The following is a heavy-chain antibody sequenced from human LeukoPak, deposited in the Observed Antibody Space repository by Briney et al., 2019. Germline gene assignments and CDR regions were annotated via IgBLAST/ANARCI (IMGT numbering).Heavy chain of an antibody. CDR2: IKPDGTEE. CDR1: GFSVGDSC. Sequence: GGSLRLAWSASGFSVGDSCMSCGREGPGKGPWGVANIKPDGTEEHYVDSMKGRFTVSRDNARNSLFLQMNSLRVEDTALYSCAPYKNWVAGDVWGQGTTVSASS. J-gene: IGHJ6*02. CDR3: APYKNWVAGDV. D-gene: IGHD7-27*01. V-gene: IGHV3-7*01.